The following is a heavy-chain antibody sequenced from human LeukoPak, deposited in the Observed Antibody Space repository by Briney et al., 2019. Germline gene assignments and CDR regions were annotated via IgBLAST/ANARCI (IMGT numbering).Heavy chain of an antibody. Sequence: GGSLRLSCAASGFTVSSNYMSWVRQAPGQGLEWVSVIYSGGSTYYADSVKGRFTISRDNSKNTLYLQMNSLGAEDTAVYYCARDGYSYGFDYWGQGTLVTVSS. V-gene: IGHV3-66*01. D-gene: IGHD5-18*01. CDR3: ARDGYSYGFDY. CDR2: IYSGGST. CDR1: GFTVSSNY. J-gene: IGHJ4*02.